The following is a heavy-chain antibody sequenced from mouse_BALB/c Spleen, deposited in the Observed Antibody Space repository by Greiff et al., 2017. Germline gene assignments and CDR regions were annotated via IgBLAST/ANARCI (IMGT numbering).Heavy chain of an antibody. J-gene: IGHJ2*01. D-gene: IGHD2-10*02. CDR2: IYPGDGDT. CDR3: AKEYGNYLDY. V-gene: IGHV1-87*01. Sequence: QLQQSGAELARPGASVKLSCKASGYTFTSYWMQWVKQRPGQGLEWIGAIYPGDGDTRYTQKFKGKATLTADKSSSTAYMQLSSLASEDSAVYYCAKEYGNYLDYWGQGTTLTVSS. CDR1: GYTFTSYW.